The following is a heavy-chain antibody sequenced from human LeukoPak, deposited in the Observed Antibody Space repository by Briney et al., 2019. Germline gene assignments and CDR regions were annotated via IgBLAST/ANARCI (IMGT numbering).Heavy chain of an antibody. CDR3: VKSSGTNDYGMDA. J-gene: IGHJ6*02. D-gene: IGHD3-10*01. CDR2: IKDDGSRQ. V-gene: IGHV3-30*18. CDR1: GFTFNACG. Sequence: GGSLRLSCAAAGFTFNACGMHWVRQVPGEGLEWVAVIKDDGSRQYYRDSVKGRFTISRDNSKNVLFLQMNSLRVEDTAVYYCVKSSGTNDYGMDAWGQGTTVTVPS.